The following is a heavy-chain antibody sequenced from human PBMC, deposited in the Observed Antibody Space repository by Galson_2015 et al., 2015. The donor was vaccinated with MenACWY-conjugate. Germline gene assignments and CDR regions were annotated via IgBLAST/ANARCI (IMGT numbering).Heavy chain of an antibody. CDR3: TRDWCRSFEY. CDR1: GFTFSSYW. J-gene: IGHJ4*02. CDR2: IKEDGSKK. D-gene: IGHD4/OR15-4a*01. Sequence: SLRLSCAASGFTFSSYWMTWVRQAPGKGLEGVAYIKEDGSKKLYVDSVKGRFTVSRDNAENSLYLQMSSLRAEDTAVYYCTRDWCRSFEYWGQGTLVTVSS. V-gene: IGHV3-7*03.